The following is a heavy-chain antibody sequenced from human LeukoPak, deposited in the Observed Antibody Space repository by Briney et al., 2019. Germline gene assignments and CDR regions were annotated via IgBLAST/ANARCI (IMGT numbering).Heavy chain of an antibody. CDR1: GGSISTSSFY. D-gene: IGHD6-19*01. CDR3: ARVMEKAVAGTTFDY. Sequence: SETLSLTCTVSGGSISTSSFYWGWIRQPPGKGLEWIGSMYYSGSTYYNPSLKSRVTISVDTSKNQFSLKLSSVTAADTAVYYCARVMEKAVAGTTFDYWGQGTLVTVSS. CDR2: MYYSGST. J-gene: IGHJ4*02. V-gene: IGHV4-39*07.